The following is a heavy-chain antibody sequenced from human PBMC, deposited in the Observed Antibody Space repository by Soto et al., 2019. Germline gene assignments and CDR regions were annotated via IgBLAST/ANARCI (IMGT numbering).Heavy chain of an antibody. CDR3: ARVRYCGNSVYFQH. D-gene: IGHD2-21*02. V-gene: IGHV1-46*01. J-gene: IGHJ1*01. Sequence: QVQLVQSGAEVKRPGASVKVSCKASGYSFTSYYIHWARQAPGQGLEWMGIIDPSGGSPNYEQKFQGRVTMTRDTSTSTVYMELSSLTSEDTAVYYCARVRYCGNSVYFQHWGQGTLVTVSS. CDR2: IDPSGGSP. CDR1: GYSFTSYY.